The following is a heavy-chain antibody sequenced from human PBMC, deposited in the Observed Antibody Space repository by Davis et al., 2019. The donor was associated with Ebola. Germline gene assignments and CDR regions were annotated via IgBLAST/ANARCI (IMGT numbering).Heavy chain of an antibody. CDR1: GFTFSSYS. CDR2: ISSSSYI. Sequence: GESLKISCAASGFTFSSYSMNWVRQAPGKGLEWVSSISSSSYIYYADSVKGRFTISRDNAKNSLYLQMNSLRAEDTAVYYCARGRRGYSYGYPAYYYYGMDVWGQGTTVTVSS. J-gene: IGHJ6*02. V-gene: IGHV3-21*01. D-gene: IGHD5-18*01. CDR3: ARGRRGYSYGYPAYYYYGMDV.